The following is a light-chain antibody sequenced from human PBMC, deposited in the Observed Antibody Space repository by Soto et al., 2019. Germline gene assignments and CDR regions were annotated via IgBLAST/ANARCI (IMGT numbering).Light chain of an antibody. V-gene: IGKV1-12*02. CDR3: QQANSFRS. Sequence: DIQMTQSPSFVSVSVGDRVTITCRASPDIGGWLAWYQHKPGKAPKLLIYAASSLQSGVPSRFSGSGSGTDFTLTISSLQPEDFATYYCQQANSFRSFGGGTKIEVK. CDR1: PDIGGW. CDR2: AAS. J-gene: IGKJ4*01.